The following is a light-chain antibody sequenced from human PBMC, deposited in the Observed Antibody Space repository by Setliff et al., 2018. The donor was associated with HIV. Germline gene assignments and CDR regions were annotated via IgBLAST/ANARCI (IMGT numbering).Light chain of an antibody. CDR1: SSDVGGYNY. J-gene: IGLJ1*01. CDR2: DVN. V-gene: IGLV2-11*01. CDR3: CSYAGTYTYV. Sequence: QSVLTQPASVSRSPGQSITISCTGTSSDVGGYNYVSWYQQHPGRAPKLMIYDVNKRPSGVPGRFSGSKSGNAASLTISGLRAEDEADYYCCSYAGTYTYVFGTGTKVTVL.